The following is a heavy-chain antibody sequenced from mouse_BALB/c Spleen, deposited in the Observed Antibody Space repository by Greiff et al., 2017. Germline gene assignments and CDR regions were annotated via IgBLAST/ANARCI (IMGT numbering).Heavy chain of an antibody. J-gene: IGHJ1*01. CDR2: IWAGGST. Sequence: VQRVESGPGLVAPSQSLSITCTVSGFSLTSYGVHWVRQPPGKGLEWLGVIWAGGSTNYNSALMSRLSISKDNSKSQVFLKMNSLQTDDTAMYYCARDRGAYWYFDVWGAGTTVTVSS. D-gene: IGHD3-1*01. CDR1: GFSLTSYG. V-gene: IGHV2-9*02. CDR3: ARDRGAYWYFDV.